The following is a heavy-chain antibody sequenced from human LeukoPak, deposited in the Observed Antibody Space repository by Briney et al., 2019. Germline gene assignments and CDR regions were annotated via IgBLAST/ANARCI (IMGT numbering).Heavy chain of an antibody. CDR1: GGSISSYY. CDR2: IYYSGST. CDR3: ARDLGITGTDYYYYMDV. V-gene: IGHV4-59*01. J-gene: IGHJ6*03. Sequence: SETLSLTCTVSGGSISSYYWSWIRQPPGKGLEWIGYIYYSGSTNYNPSLKSRVTISVDTSKNRFSLKLSSVTAADTAVYYCARDLGITGTDYYYYMDVWGKGTTVTVSS. D-gene: IGHD1-20*01.